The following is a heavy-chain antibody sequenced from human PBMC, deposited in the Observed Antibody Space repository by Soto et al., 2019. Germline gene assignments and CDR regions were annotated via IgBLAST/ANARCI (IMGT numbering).Heavy chain of an antibody. J-gene: IGHJ6*03. CDR3: ARARSGYDHGLYYYYYMDV. D-gene: IGHD5-12*01. Sequence: GGSLRLSCAASGFTFSSYDMHWVRQATGKGLEWVSAIGTAGDTYYPGSVKGRFTISRENAKNSLYLQMNSLRAGDTAVYYCARARSGYDHGLYYYYYMDVWGKGTTVTVSS. V-gene: IGHV3-13*01. CDR1: GFTFSSYD. CDR2: IGTAGDT.